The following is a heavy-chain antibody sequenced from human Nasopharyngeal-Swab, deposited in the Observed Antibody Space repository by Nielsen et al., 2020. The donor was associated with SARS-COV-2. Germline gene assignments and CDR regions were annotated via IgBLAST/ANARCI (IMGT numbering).Heavy chain of an antibody. J-gene: IGHJ4*02. CDR2: ILYDGSDK. CDR1: GFIFSSFA. D-gene: IGHD3-3*01. Sequence: GESLKIPCAASGFIFSSFAMHWVRQAPGKGLEWVATILYDGSDKYYADSVKGRFTISRDNSKNTLFLQMNSLRADDTAVYYCARDAGRIRFLEYLLTYWGQGTLVTVTS. V-gene: IGHV3-30*01. CDR3: ARDAGRIRFLEYLLTY.